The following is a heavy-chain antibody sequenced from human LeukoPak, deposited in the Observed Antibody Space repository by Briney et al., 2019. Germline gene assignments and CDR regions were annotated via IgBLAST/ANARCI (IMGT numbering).Heavy chain of an antibody. V-gene: IGHV4-59*01. J-gene: IGHJ4*02. D-gene: IGHD6-19*01. CDR2: IYYSGTT. CDR3: ARDREPAVAGIDY. CDR1: GGSISSYY. Sequence: SETLSLTCTVSGGSISSYYWSWIRQPPGKGLEWIGYIYYSGTTNYNPSLKSRVTISVDTSKNQFSLKLSSVTAADTAVYYCARDREPAVAGIDYWGQGTLVTVSS.